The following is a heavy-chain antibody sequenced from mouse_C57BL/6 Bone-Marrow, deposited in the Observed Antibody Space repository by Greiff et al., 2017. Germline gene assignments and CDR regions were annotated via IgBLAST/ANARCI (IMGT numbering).Heavy chain of an antibody. V-gene: IGHV1-81*01. Sequence: VQLQQSGAELARPGASVKLSCKASGYTFTSYGISWVKQRTGQGLEWIGEIYPRSGNTYYNEKFKGKATLTADKSSSTEYMELRSLTSEDSAVYFCARHGYYAMDYWGQGTSVTVSS. CDR1: GYTFTSYG. CDR3: ARHGYYAMDY. CDR2: IYPRSGNT. J-gene: IGHJ4*01.